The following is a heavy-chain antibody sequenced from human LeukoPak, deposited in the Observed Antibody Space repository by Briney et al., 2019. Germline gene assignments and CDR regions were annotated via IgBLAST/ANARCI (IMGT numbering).Heavy chain of an antibody. D-gene: IGHD6-13*01. Sequence: PSETLSLTCXXSGGSISXXXXXXXRQPPGRGXXXIAYIHXSGHTNYNXSLKSXXXISXXXSKNQFSLKLTSVTAADTALYYCARQQLPDGTYYFDYWGQGTLVTVSS. CDR1: GGSISXXX. CDR2: IHXSGHT. CDR3: ARQQLPDGTYYFDY. V-gene: IGHV4-59*01. J-gene: IGHJ4*02.